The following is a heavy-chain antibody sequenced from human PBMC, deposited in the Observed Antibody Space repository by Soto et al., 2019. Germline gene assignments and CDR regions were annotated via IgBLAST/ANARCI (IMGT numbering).Heavy chain of an antibody. Sequence: GGSLRLSCAASGFTFSSYGRTWVRQATGKGLEWVSYISSSGSTIYYADYVKGRFTISRDNAKNSLYLQMNSLRAEDTAVYYRATSRCHYFGDCPHYYYGMDVWGQGTTVTVSS. D-gene: IGHD2-21*02. V-gene: IGHV3-48*03. CDR1: GFTFSSYG. CDR3: ATSRCHYFGDCPHYYYGMDV. CDR2: ISSSGSTI. J-gene: IGHJ6*02.